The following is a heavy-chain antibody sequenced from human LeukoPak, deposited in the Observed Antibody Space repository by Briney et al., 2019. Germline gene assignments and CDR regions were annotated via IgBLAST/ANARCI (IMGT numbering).Heavy chain of an antibody. V-gene: IGHV3-11*01. J-gene: IGHJ5*02. CDR2: ISSTGNSI. CDR1: GFRFSDYY. Sequence: GGSLRLSCAATGFRFSDYYMSWIRQAPGKGLEWVAYISSTGNSIFYADSVKGRFTISRDRAKNSLSLQLNSLRAEDTAVYYCAKGGIRYGYWFDHWGQGTLVTVSS. D-gene: IGHD3-10*01. CDR3: AKGGIRYGYWFDH.